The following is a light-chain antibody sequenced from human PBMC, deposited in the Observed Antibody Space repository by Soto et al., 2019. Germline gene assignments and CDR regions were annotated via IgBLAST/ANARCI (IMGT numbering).Light chain of an antibody. CDR2: DVS. CDR3: CSYAGSCTVV. V-gene: IGLV2-11*01. CDR1: TSDVGGYNY. J-gene: IGLJ3*02. Sequence: QSALTQPRSVSASPGQSVTISCTGTTSDVGGYNYVSWYRQHPGQAPKLMIYDVSKRPSGVPDRFSGSKSGNTASLTISGLQAEDEADYYCCSYAGSCTVVFGGGTKLTVL.